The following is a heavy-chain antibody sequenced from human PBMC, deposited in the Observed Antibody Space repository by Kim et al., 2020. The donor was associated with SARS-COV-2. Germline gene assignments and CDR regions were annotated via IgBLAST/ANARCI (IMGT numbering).Heavy chain of an antibody. CDR3: ARSLDYYYYYPMDV. V-gene: IGHV4-61*08. J-gene: IGHJ6*02. CDR2: MYYSGNT. CDR1: GGSVSDTGHY. Sequence: SETLSLTCTVSGGSVSDTGHYWSWIRQPPGRGLEWIAYMYYSGNTNYNQSLKSRVTISIDTSKNQFSLKLSSVTAADTALYYGARSLDYYYYYPMDVWG.